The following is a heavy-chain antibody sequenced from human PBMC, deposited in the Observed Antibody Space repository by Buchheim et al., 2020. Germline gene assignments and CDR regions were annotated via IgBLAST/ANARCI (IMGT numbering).Heavy chain of an antibody. V-gene: IGHV4-61*02. CDR1: GGSISSGSYY. CDR2: IYTSGST. CDR3: ARGHYYYYGMDV. J-gene: IGHJ6*02. Sequence: QVQLQESGPGLVKPSQTLSLTCTVSGGSISSGSYYWSWIRQPAGKGLEWIGRIYTSGSTNYNPSLKSRVTISVDPSKNQFSLKLSSVTAADTAVYYCARGHYYYYGMDVWGQGTT.